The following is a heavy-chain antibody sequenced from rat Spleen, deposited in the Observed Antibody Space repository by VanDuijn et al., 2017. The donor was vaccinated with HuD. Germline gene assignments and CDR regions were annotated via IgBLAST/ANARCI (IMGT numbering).Heavy chain of an antibody. CDR3: VRQGYYYSTYIFYFDY. J-gene: IGHJ2*01. V-gene: IGHV5-22*01. D-gene: IGHD1-2*01. Sequence: EVQLVESGGGLVQPGRSMKLSCAASGFTFSDYYMAWVRQAPKKGLEWVASISYEGSSTYYRDSVKGRFTLSRDNAEKTQYLQMDSLKSEDTATYYCVRQGYYYSTYIFYFDYWGQGVMVTVSS. CDR1: GFTFSDYY. CDR2: ISYEGSST.